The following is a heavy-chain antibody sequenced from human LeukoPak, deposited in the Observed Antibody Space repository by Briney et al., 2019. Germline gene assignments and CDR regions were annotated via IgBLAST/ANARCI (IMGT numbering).Heavy chain of an antibody. CDR1: GYTFTGYY. CDR2: INPNSGGT. Sequence: AASVKVSCKASGYTFTGYYMHWVRQAPGQGLEWMGWINPNSGGTNYAQKFQGRVTMTRDTSISTAYMELSRLRSDDPAVYYCARCFVRGVNPILGSYGMDVWGQGTTVTVSS. J-gene: IGHJ6*02. V-gene: IGHV1-2*02. D-gene: IGHD3-10*02. CDR3: ARCFVRGVNPILGSYGMDV.